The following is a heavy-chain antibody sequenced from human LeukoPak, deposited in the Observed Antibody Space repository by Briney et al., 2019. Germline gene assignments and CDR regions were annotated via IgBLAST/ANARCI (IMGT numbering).Heavy chain of an antibody. D-gene: IGHD6-13*01. CDR3: ARATGSSWAARYFDL. V-gene: IGHV3-53*01. Sequence: PGGSLRLSCAASGFTVSSNYMSWVRQAPGEGLEWVSVIYSGGATYYADSVKGRFIISRDNSKNTLYLQMNSLRAEDTAVYYCARATGSSWAARYFDLWGRGTLVTVSS. J-gene: IGHJ2*01. CDR2: IYSGGAT. CDR1: GFTVSSNY.